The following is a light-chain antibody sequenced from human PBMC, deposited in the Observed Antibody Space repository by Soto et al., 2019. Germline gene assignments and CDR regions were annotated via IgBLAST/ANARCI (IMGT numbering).Light chain of an antibody. J-gene: IGLJ1*01. Sequence: QSVLTQPPSASGTPGQRVTISCSGSSSNIGSNTVNWYQQLPGTAPKLLIYSNNQRPSGVPDRFSGSKSGTSASLAISGLQSDDEADYYCAAWDDSLNGYVFGTGTKVTDL. V-gene: IGLV1-44*01. CDR2: SNN. CDR3: AAWDDSLNGYV. CDR1: SSNIGSNT.